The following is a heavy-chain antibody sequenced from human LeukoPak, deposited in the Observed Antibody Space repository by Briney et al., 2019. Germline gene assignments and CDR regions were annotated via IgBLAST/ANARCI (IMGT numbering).Heavy chain of an antibody. J-gene: IGHJ3*02. CDR2: IIPILGIA. Sequence: SVKVSCKASGGTFSSYTISWVRQAPGQGLEWMGRIIPILGIANYAQKFQGRVTITADKSTSTAYMELSSLRSDDTAVYYCAREGWITIFGVVTLSAFDIWGQGTMVTVSS. D-gene: IGHD3-3*01. CDR3: AREGWITIFGVVTLSAFDI. V-gene: IGHV1-69*04. CDR1: GGTFSSYT.